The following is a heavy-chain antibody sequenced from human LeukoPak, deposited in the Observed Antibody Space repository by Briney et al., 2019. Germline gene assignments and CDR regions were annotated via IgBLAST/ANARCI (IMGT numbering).Heavy chain of an antibody. Sequence: GASVKVSCKASGYTFTNYHINWVRQATGQGLEWMGWINPNNGDSGFAQKFQGRVTITRDTAMTTAYMELSILTSEDTAIYFCARTTSFTASGYDYWGQGTLVTVSS. CDR1: GYTFTNYH. D-gene: IGHD6-25*01. V-gene: IGHV1-8*03. J-gene: IGHJ4*02. CDR2: INPNNGDS. CDR3: ARTTSFTASGYDY.